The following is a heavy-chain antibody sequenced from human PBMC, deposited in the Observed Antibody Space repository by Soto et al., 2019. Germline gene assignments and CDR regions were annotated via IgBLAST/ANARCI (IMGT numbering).Heavy chain of an antibody. CDR1: GYTFTSYA. V-gene: IGHV1-3*01. J-gene: IGHJ4*02. CDR2: LNAGNGNT. Sequence: ASVKVSCKASGYTFTSYAMHWVRQAPGQRLEWIGWLNAGNGNTKYSQKFQGRVTITRDTSASTAYMELSSLRSEDTAVYYCARDMTSDYWGQGTLVTVSS. D-gene: IGHD2-21*02. CDR3: ARDMTSDY.